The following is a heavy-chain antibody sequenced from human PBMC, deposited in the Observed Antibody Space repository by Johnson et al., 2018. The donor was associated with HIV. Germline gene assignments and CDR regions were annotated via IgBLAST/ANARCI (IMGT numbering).Heavy chain of an antibody. V-gene: IGHV3-15*01. D-gene: IGHD6-6*01. CDR1: GFTFSDYY. CDR2: IKSKSDGGTS. CDR3: ARDRTLWQLVRPGGAFDI. Sequence: VQLVESGGGLVKPGGSLRLSCAASGFTFSDYYMSWIRQAPGKGLEWVGRIKSKSDGGTSDYAAPVKARFTISRDDSKNTLYLQMNSLKTEDTAVYYCARDRTLWQLVRPGGAFDIWGQGTMVTVSS. J-gene: IGHJ3*02.